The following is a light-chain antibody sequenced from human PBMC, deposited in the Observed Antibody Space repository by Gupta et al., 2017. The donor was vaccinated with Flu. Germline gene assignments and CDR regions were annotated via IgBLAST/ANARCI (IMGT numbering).Light chain of an antibody. CDR2: RAS. V-gene: IGKV1-5*03. J-gene: IGKJ1*01. CDR1: QSISDL. Sequence: DIQMTQSPPSLSASVGDRVTITCRASQSISDLLAWYQQKPGTPPKLLIYRASNLQSGVPSRFSGSGSGTDFTLTITILQPDDFAAYYCQQYKTFPWTFGPGTKVEIK. CDR3: QQYKTFPWT.